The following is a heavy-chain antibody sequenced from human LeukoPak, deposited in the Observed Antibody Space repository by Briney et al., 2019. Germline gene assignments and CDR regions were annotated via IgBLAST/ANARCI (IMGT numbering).Heavy chain of an antibody. CDR1: GGSFSGYY. J-gene: IGHJ4*02. Sequence: PSETLSLTCAVYGGSFSGYYWSWIRQPPGKGLEWIGEINHSRSTNYNPSLKSRVTISVDTSKDQFSLKLSSVTAADTAVYYCARLVVVPGAFDYWGQGTLVTVSS. V-gene: IGHV4-34*01. CDR2: INHSRST. D-gene: IGHD3-22*01. CDR3: ARLVVVPGAFDY.